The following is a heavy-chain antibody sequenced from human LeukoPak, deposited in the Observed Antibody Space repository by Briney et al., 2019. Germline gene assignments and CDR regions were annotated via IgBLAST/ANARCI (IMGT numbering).Heavy chain of an antibody. D-gene: IGHD2-2*01. CDR3: ASGGYCSSTSCYPNWFDP. J-gene: IGHJ5*02. CDR1: GGSFSGYY. Sequence: PSETLSLTCAVYGGSFSGYYWSWIRQPPGKGLEWIGEINHSGSTNYNPSLKSRATISVDTSKNQFSLKLSSVTAADTAVYYCASGGYCSSTSCYPNWFDPWGQGTLVTVSS. V-gene: IGHV4-34*01. CDR2: INHSGST.